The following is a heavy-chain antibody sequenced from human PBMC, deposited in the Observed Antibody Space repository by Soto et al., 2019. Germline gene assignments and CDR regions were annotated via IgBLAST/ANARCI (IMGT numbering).Heavy chain of an antibody. CDR2: IIPILGIA. CDR3: ARAGTLKGYGSEFHYYYYMDV. Sequence: QVQLVQSGAEVKKPGSSVKVSCKASGGTFSSYTISWVRQAPGQGLEWMGRIIPILGIANYAQKFQGRVTITADKSTSTAYMELSSLRSEDTAVYYCARAGTLKGYGSEFHYYYYMDVWGKGTTVTVSS. D-gene: IGHD5-12*01. V-gene: IGHV1-69*02. J-gene: IGHJ6*03. CDR1: GGTFSSYT.